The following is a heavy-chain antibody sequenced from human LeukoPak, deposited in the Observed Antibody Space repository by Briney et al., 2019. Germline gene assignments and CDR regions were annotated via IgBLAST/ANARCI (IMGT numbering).Heavy chain of an antibody. CDR3: ARDPGGYSSGGELDV. D-gene: IGHD6-19*01. CDR2: ISSSSSYI. J-gene: IGHJ6*04. Sequence: PGWSLRLSCAASGFTFSSYTMNWVRRAPGKGLEWVSSISSSSSYIYYADSVKGRFTISRDNAKNSLYLQMNSLRAEDMAVYYCARDPGGYSSGGELDVWGKGTTVTVSS. V-gene: IGHV3-21*01. CDR1: GFTFSSYT.